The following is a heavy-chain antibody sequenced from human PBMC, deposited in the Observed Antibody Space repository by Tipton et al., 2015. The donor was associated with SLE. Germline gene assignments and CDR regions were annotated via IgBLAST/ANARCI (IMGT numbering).Heavy chain of an antibody. Sequence: TLSLTCAVYGGSFSGYYWSWIRQPPGKGLEWIGEINHSGSTNYNPSLKSRVTISVDTSKNHFSLTLSSVTAADTAVYYCARPEGVQGFAFDYWGQGTLVTVSS. D-gene: IGHD3-10*01. CDR1: GGSFSGYY. V-gene: IGHV4-34*01. CDR3: ARPEGVQGFAFDY. CDR2: INHSGST. J-gene: IGHJ4*02.